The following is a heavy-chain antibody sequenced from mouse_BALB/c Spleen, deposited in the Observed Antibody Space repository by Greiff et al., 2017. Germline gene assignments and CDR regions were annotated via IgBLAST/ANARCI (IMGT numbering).Heavy chain of an antibody. CDR3: ARDGGIYYDYDYAMDY. V-gene: IGHV2-9*02. Sequence: VKLVESGPGLVAPSQSLSITCTVSGFSLTSYGVHWVRQPPGKGLEWLGVIWAGGSTNYNSALMSRLSISKDNSKSQVFLKMNSLQTDDTAMYYCARDGGIYYDYDYAMDYWGQGTSVTVSS. D-gene: IGHD2-4*01. CDR2: IWAGGST. CDR1: GFSLTSYG. J-gene: IGHJ4*01.